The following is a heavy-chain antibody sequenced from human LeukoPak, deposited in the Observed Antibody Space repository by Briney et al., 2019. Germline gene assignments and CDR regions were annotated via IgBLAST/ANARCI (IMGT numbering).Heavy chain of an antibody. D-gene: IGHD6-13*01. V-gene: IGHV3-7*01. Sequence: PGGALRLSCAASGFTFSSYWMSWVRQAPGKGLEGMANIKQDGSEKYYVDSVKGRFTISRDNAKKSLYLQMNSLRAEDTAVYFRARVVSSSGGFDYWGQGTLVTVSS. CDR3: ARVVSSSGGFDY. J-gene: IGHJ4*02. CDR2: IKQDGSEK. CDR1: GFTFSSYW.